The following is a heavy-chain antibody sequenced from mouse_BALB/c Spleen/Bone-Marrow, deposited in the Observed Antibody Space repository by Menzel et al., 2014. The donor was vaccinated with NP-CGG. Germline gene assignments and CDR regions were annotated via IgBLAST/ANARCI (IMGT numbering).Heavy chain of an antibody. Sequence: VQLQESGAELARPGASVKMSCKASGYTFTSYTMHWVKQRPGQGLEWIGYINPSSNYTNYNQKFKDKATLTADKSSSTAYMQLSSLTSEDSACYYSAGWNYNYLFAYWGQGTLVTVSA. J-gene: IGHJ3*01. CDR2: INPSSNYT. D-gene: IGHD1-3*01. CDR3: AGWNYNYLFAY. CDR1: GYTFTSYT. V-gene: IGHV1-4*01.